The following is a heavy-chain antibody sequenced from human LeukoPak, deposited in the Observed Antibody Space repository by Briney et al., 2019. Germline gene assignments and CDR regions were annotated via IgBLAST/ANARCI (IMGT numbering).Heavy chain of an antibody. CDR2: ISDDGSTK. CDR1: GITFSGSE. CDR3: SRRFRD. J-gene: IGHJ4*02. V-gene: IGHV3-48*03. Sequence: GGSLRLSCVGSGITFSGSELNWVRQAPGKGLDWVSYISDDGSTKTYGDSVEGRFTISRDNAKNTLSLQMNSLRLEDTGVYYCSRRFRDWGRGILVTVSS.